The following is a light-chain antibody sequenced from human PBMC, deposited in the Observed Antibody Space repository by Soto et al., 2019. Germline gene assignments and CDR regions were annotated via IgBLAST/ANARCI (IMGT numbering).Light chain of an antibody. Sequence: QTTLTQPASVSVFPGQSITISCTGTSSDTAGYNYVSWYQQHPGKAPKLMIYEVSNRPSGVSNRFSGSQSGNTASLTISGLQAEDEANYYCSSYTTSNTPLYVFGTGTKVTVL. CDR3: SSYTTSNTPLYV. CDR2: EVS. J-gene: IGLJ1*01. CDR1: SSDTAGYNY. V-gene: IGLV2-14*01.